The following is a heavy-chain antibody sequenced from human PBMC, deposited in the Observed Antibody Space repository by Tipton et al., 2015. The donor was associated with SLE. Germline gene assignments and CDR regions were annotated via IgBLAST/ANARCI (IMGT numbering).Heavy chain of an antibody. Sequence: LRLSCTVSGGSISSYYWSWIRQPPGKGLEWIGYIYYSGSTNYNPSLKSRVTISVDTSKNQFSLKLSSVTAADTAVYYCARRSPVAGRDWYFDLWGRGTLVTVSS. D-gene: IGHD6-19*01. CDR3: ARRSPVAGRDWYFDL. V-gene: IGHV4-59*08. CDR2: IYYSGST. CDR1: GGSISSYY. J-gene: IGHJ2*01.